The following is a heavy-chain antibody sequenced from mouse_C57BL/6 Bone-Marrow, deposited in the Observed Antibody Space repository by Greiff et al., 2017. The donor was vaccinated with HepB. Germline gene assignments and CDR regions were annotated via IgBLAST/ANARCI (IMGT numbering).Heavy chain of an antibody. CDR1: GYTFTSYW. Sequence: QVHVKQPGAELVKPGASVKLSCKASGYTFTSYWMHWVKQRPGQGLEWIGMIHPNSGSTNYNEKFKSKATLTVDKSSSTAYMQLSSLSSEDSAFYYCARIYYYGIYWYFDVWGTGTTVTVAS. CDR3: ARIYYYGIYWYFDV. J-gene: IGHJ1*03. V-gene: IGHV1-64*01. CDR2: IHPNSGST. D-gene: IGHD1-1*01.